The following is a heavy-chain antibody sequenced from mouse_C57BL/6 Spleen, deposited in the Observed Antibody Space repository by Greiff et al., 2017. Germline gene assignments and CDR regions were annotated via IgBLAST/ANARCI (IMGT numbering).Heavy chain of an antibody. V-gene: IGHV1-55*01. CDR1: GYTFTSYW. Sequence: QVQLQQPGAELVKPGASVKLSCKASGYTFTSYWITWVKQRPGQGLEWIGDIYPGSGSTNYNEKFKGKATLTVDTSSSTAYMQLSSLTSEDSAVYYCARKGAYYGYDYWGQGTTLTVSS. CDR2: IYPGSGST. D-gene: IGHD2-9*01. CDR3: ARKGAYYGYDY. J-gene: IGHJ2*01.